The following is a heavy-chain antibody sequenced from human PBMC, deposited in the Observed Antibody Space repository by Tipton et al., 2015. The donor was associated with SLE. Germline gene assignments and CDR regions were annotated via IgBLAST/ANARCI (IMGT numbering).Heavy chain of an antibody. D-gene: IGHD3-16*01. CDR2: IYHSGST. V-gene: IGHV4-38-2*01. Sequence: TLSLTCAVSGYSINSGYYWGWIRQPPGKGLEWIGSIYHSGSTYYNPSLKSRVTISVDTSKNQFSLKLSSVTAADTAVYYCARGQMITFGGVTSWFDPWGQGTLATVSS. CDR1: GYSINSGYY. CDR3: ARGQMITFGGVTSWFDP. J-gene: IGHJ5*02.